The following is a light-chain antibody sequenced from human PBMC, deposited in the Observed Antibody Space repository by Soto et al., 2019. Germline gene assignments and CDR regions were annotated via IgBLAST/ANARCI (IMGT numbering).Light chain of an antibody. V-gene: IGLV1-40*01. Sequence: QLVLTQPPSVSGAPGQRVTISCTGSSSNIGEGYDVHWYQRLPGTAPKVLIYNNNNRPSGVPDRFSGSKSGTSASLAITGLQAEDEADYYCQSYDSSLSGSYVFGTGTKVTVL. J-gene: IGLJ1*01. CDR3: QSYDSSLSGSYV. CDR1: SSNIGEGYD. CDR2: NNN.